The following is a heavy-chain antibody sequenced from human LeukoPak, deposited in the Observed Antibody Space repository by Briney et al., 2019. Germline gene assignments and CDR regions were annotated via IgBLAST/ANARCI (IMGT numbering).Heavy chain of an antibody. CDR2: INSDGSST. J-gene: IGHJ4*02. Sequence: GGSLRLSCAASGFTFSSYWMHWVRQAPGKGLVWVSRINSDGSSTSYADSVKGRFTISRDNAKNSLYLQMNSLRPEDTAVYHCARGVDSGKSCYTTMRYWGQGTLVIVSS. D-gene: IGHD2-2*02. CDR1: GFTFSSYW. CDR3: ARGVDSGKSCYTTMRY. V-gene: IGHV3-74*01.